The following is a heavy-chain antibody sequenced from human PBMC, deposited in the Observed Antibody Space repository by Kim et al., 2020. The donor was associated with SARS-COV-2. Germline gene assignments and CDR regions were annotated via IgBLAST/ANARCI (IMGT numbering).Heavy chain of an antibody. CDR2: IYYSGST. CDR3: ARQKYYYDSSGYYFPYAFDI. V-gene: IGHV4-39*01. CDR1: GGSISSSSYY. D-gene: IGHD3-22*01. J-gene: IGHJ3*02. Sequence: SETLSLTCTVSGGSISSSSYYWGWIRQPPGKGLEWIGSIYYSGSTYYNPSLKSRVTISVDTSKNQFSLKLSSVTAADTAVYYCARQKYYYDSSGYYFPYAFDIWGQGTMVTVSS.